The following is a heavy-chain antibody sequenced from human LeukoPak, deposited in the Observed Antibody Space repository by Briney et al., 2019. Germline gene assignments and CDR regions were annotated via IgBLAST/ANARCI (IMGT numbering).Heavy chain of an antibody. D-gene: IGHD3-10*01. CDR2: ISAYNGNT. J-gene: IGHJ4*02. V-gene: IGHV1-18*01. CDR3: ASDLWFGERGYFDY. Sequence: AASVKVSCKASGYTFTSYGISWVRQAPGQGLESMGWISAYNGNTNYAQKLQGRVTMTTDTSTSTAYMELRSLRSDDTAVYYCASDLWFGERGYFDYWGQGTLVTVSS. CDR1: GYTFTSYG.